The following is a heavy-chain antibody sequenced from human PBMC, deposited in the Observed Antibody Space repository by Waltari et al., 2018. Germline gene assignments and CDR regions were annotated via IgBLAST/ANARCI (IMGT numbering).Heavy chain of an antibody. CDR1: GGTFRSSA. J-gene: IGHJ6*03. Sequence: QVQLVQSGAEVKKPGSSVKVSCKAFGGTFRSSAITWVRQAPGQGLEWMGRNNPMFGTTNYAQKFQGRVTITADKSTSTAYMELSGLRSEDTAVYYCARDPPGRGYYHTYYMDVWGKGTTVTISS. V-gene: IGHV1-69*13. CDR3: ARDPPGRGYYHTYYMDV. D-gene: IGHD2-8*02. CDR2: NNPMFGTT.